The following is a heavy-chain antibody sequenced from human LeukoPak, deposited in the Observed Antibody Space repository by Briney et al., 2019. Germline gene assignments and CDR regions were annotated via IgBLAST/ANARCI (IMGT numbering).Heavy chain of an antibody. CDR3: AKTRGSNNVFDI. D-gene: IGHD1-26*01. J-gene: IGHJ3*02. Sequence: GGSLRLSCAPSGFTFSSYAMHWVRPAPGRGVEWVSGVSGSRCSTYYADSVKRRFTISRDNTNNTLYLQMNSLRAEDTAVYYCAKTRGSNNVFDIWGQGTMVTVSS. CDR1: GFTFSSYA. CDR2: VSGSRCST. V-gene: IGHV3-23*01.